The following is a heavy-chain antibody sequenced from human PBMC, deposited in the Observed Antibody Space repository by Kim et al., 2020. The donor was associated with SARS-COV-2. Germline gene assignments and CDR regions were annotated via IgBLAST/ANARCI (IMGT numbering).Heavy chain of an antibody. J-gene: IGHJ5*02. CDR2: ISSIRSYI. CDR1: GFTFSIYS. V-gene: IGHV3-21*01. D-gene: IGHD3-16*01. Sequence: GGSLRLSCAASGFTFSIYSMNWVRQAPGKGLEWVSSISSIRSYIYYADSVKGRFTISRDNAKNSLYLQMNSLSAEDTAVYYCARAFYGGSFVPSGQGNL. CDR3: ARAFYGGSFVP.